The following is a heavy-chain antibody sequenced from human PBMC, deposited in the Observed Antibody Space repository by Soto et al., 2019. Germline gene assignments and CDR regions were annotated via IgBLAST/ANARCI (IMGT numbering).Heavy chain of an antibody. Sequence: PSETLSLTCSVSGASVRSGDYYWSCIRQAPRKGLEWIGYIYNSGGSYYNPSLKGRLTISIDTSKNQFSLKLNSVTAADTAIYYCVGTGTTDDYWGRGTLVTVSS. J-gene: IGHJ4*02. D-gene: IGHD4-17*01. CDR1: GASVRSGDYY. CDR3: VGTGTTDDY. CDR2: IYNSGGS. V-gene: IGHV4-30-4*01.